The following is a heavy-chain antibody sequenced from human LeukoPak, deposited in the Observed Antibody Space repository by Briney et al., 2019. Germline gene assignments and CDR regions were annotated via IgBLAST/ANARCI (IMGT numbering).Heavy chain of an antibody. D-gene: IGHD1-1*01. V-gene: IGHV4-39*01. Sequence: SETLSLTCTVSGGSISSSTDYWGWIRQAPGKGLEWIGSIYYHENTYYNSSLKSRVTISVDTSKNQFSLKLNSVTAADTAVYFCARRAYSTAYWKHFDSWGQGTLVTVSS. CDR3: ARRAYSTAYWKHFDS. CDR2: IYYHENT. CDR1: GGSISSSTDY. J-gene: IGHJ4*02.